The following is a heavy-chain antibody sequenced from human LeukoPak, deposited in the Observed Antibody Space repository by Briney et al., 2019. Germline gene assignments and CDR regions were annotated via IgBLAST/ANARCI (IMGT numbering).Heavy chain of an antibody. D-gene: IGHD3-22*01. Sequence: GGSLRLSCAASGFSFSTYSLNWVRQAQEKGLEWVSSIRSSSSYIYYADSVKGRFTISRDNSKNPLYLQMNSLRAEDTAVYYCAKDKVIVVVITFNAFDIWGQGTMVTVSS. V-gene: IGHV3-21*04. CDR1: GFSFSTYS. CDR3: AKDKVIVVVITFNAFDI. J-gene: IGHJ3*02. CDR2: IRSSSSYI.